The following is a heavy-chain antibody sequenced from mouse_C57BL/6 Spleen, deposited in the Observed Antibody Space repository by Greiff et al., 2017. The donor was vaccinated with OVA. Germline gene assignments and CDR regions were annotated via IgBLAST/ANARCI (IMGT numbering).Heavy chain of an antibody. J-gene: IGHJ4*01. D-gene: IGHD1-1*01. CDR2: IDPEDGET. CDR1: GFNIKDYY. Sequence: VQLQQSGAELVKPGASVKLSCTASGFNIKDYYMHWVKQRTEQGLEWIGRIDPEDGETKYAPKFQGKATITADTSSNTAYLQLSSLTSEDTAVDYSASYYGSSSYYAKDYWGQGTSVTVSS. V-gene: IGHV14-2*01. CDR3: ASYYGSSSYYAKDY.